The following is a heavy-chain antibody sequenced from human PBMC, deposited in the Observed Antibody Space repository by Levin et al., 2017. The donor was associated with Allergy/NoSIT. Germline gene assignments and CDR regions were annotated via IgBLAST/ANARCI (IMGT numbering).Heavy chain of an antibody. CDR1: GFTFSSYG. CDR3: ARDIVEASAAPYYYYYGMDV. V-gene: IGHV3-33*01. CDR2: IWYDGSNK. J-gene: IGHJ6*02. D-gene: IGHD3-16*02. Sequence: GESLKISCAASGFTFSSYGMHWVRQAPGKGLEWVAVIWYDGSNKYYADSVKGRFTISRDNSKNTLYLQMNSLRAEDTAVYYCARDIVEASAAPYYYYYGMDVWGQGTTVTVSS.